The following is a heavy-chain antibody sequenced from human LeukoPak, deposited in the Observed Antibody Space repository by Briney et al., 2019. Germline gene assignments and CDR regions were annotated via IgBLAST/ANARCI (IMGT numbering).Heavy chain of an antibody. Sequence: GGPLRLSCAASGFTLRSYALPWVRQAPGKGLEWVAVISYDGSNKYYADSVKGRFTISRDNSKNTLYLQMNSLRAEDTALYYCAKDRLGGYGMDVWGQGTTVTVSS. V-gene: IGHV3-30*18. CDR1: GFTLRSYA. D-gene: IGHD6-6*01. CDR3: AKDRLGGYGMDV. CDR2: ISYDGSNK. J-gene: IGHJ6*02.